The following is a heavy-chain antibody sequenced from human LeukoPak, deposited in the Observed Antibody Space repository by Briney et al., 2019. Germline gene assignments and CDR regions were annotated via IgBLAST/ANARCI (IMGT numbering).Heavy chain of an antibody. CDR2: IYYSGST. J-gene: IGHJ3*02. Sequence: SETLSLTCTVSGGSINSRSYYWGWVRQPPGKGLEWIGTIYYSGSTYYNPSLKSRVTISVDTSKNQFSLKLSSVTAADTAVYYCARVLYYDSSGYYTTRPDAFDIWGQGTMVTVSS. V-gene: IGHV4-39*07. CDR3: ARVLYYDSSGYYTTRPDAFDI. CDR1: GGSINSRSYY. D-gene: IGHD3-22*01.